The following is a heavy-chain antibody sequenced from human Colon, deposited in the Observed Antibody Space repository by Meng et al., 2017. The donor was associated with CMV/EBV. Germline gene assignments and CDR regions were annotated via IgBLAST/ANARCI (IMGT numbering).Heavy chain of an antibody. CDR3: ARYATYSGSYQNWFDP. Sequence: ASVKVSCKASGYTFTSYDINWVRQATGQGLEWMGWMNPNSGNTGYAQKFQGRVTMTRNTSISTAYMELRSLRSDDTAVYYCARYATYSGSYQNWFDPWGQGTLVTVSS. CDR1: GYTFTSYD. J-gene: IGHJ5*02. CDR2: MNPNSGNT. V-gene: IGHV1-8*01. D-gene: IGHD1-26*01.